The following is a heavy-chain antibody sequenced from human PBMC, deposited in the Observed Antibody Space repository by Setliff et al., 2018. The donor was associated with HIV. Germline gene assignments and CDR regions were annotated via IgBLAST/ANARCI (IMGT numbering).Heavy chain of an antibody. Sequence: GGSLRLSCAASGFTFSNYGMHWVRQAPGKGLEWVAVISYDGSNKYYADSVKGRFTISRDNSKNTLYLQMNSLRAEDTAVYYCAKVESYYDSSGPDYWGQGTLVTVSS. V-gene: IGHV3-30*18. J-gene: IGHJ4*02. CDR3: AKVESYYDSSGPDY. D-gene: IGHD3-22*01. CDR2: ISYDGSNK. CDR1: GFTFSNYG.